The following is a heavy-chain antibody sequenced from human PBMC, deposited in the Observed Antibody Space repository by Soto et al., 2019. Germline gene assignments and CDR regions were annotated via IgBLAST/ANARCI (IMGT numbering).Heavy chain of an antibody. J-gene: IGHJ4*02. Sequence: VGSLRLSGAASGFTFSSRPMTWVRQARGKGLEWVSTLNENGANTHYADSVKGRFTISRDNSGTTLDLQMNRLRAEDTSSYSCVSCVSAHFDYWGQGALVTVSS. CDR2: LNENGANT. CDR3: VSCVSAHFDY. CDR1: GFTFSSRP. V-gene: IGHV3-23*01.